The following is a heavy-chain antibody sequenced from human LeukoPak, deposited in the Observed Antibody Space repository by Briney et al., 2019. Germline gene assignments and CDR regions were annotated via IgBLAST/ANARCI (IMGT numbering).Heavy chain of an antibody. V-gene: IGHV3-7*01. J-gene: IGHJ6*03. Sequence: SGGSLRLSCAASGFTFSSYWMSWVRQAPGKGLEWVANIKQDGSEKYYVDSVKGRFTISRDNAKNSLYLQMNSLRAGDTAVYYCARGRDSSGYSPLYYYYYMDVWGKGTTVTVSS. D-gene: IGHD3-22*01. CDR3: ARGRDSSGYSPLYYYYYMDV. CDR2: IKQDGSEK. CDR1: GFTFSSYW.